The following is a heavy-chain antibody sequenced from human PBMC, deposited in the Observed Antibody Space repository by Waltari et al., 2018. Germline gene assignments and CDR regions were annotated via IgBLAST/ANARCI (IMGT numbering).Heavy chain of an antibody. CDR3: AKCGEEQQLVQSYYYYYGMDV. CDR1: GFTFSSYA. J-gene: IGHJ6*02. CDR2: ISGSGGST. D-gene: IGHD6-13*01. V-gene: IGHV3-23*01. Sequence: EVQLLESGGGLVQPGGSLRLSCAASGFTFSSYAMSWVRQAPGTGLAWVSAISGSGGSTYYADSVKGRFTISRDNSKNTLYLQMNSLRAEDTAVYYCAKCGEEQQLVQSYYYYYGMDVWGQGTTVTVSS.